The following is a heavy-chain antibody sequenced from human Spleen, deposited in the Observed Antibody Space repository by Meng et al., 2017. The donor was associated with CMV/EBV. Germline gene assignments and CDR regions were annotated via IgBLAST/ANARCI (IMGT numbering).Heavy chain of an antibody. V-gene: IGHV4-34*01. Sequence: SQTLSLTCAVYGGSFSGYYWSWIRQPPGKGLEWIGEINHSGSTNYNPSLKSRVTISVDTSKNQFSLKLSSVTAADTAVYYCARVRVAGTQYYYYYGMDVWGQGTTVTVSS. CDR3: ARVRVAGTQYYYYYGMDV. CDR2: INHSGST. J-gene: IGHJ6*02. CDR1: GGSFSGYY. D-gene: IGHD6-19*01.